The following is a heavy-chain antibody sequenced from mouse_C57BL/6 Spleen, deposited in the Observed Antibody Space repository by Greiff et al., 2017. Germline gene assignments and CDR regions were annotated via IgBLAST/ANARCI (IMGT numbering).Heavy chain of an antibody. CDR1: GYTFTSYW. V-gene: IGHV1-59*01. J-gene: IGHJ4*01. D-gene: IGHD2-4*01. CDR2: IDPSDSYT. Sequence: QVQLQQPGAELVRPGTSVKLSCKASGYTFTSYWMHWVKQRPGQGLAWIGVIDPSDSYTNYNQQFKGKATLTVDTSSSTAYMQLSSLTSEDSAVYYCAPHDYDRDAMDYWGQGTSVTVSS. CDR3: APHDYDRDAMDY.